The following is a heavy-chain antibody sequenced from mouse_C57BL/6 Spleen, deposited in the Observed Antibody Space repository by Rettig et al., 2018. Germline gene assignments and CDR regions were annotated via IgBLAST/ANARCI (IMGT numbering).Heavy chain of an antibody. CDR3: ARGVGLRLRGAMDY. CDR2: ISDGGSYT. J-gene: IGHJ4*01. CDR1: GFTFSSYA. V-gene: IGHV5-4*01. Sequence: SGFTFSSYAMSWVRQTPEKRLEWVATISDGGSYTYYPDNVKGRFTISRDNAKNNLYLQMSHLKSEDTAMYYCARGVGLRLRGAMDYWGQGTSVTVSS. D-gene: IGHD3-2*02.